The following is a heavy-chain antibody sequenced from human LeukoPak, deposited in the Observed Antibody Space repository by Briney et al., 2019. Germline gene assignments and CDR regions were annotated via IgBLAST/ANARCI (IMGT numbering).Heavy chain of an antibody. CDR1: GGSISSSSYY. CDR3: ARGAYYYGSGKIFDY. Sequence: SETLSLTCTVSGGSISSSSYYWGWIRQPPGKGLEWIGNIHYSGSTYYNPSLKSRVTISVDTSKNQFSLKLSFVPAADTAVYYCARGAYYYGSGKIFDYWGQGTLVTVSS. J-gene: IGHJ4*02. CDR2: IHYSGST. V-gene: IGHV4-39*01. D-gene: IGHD3-10*01.